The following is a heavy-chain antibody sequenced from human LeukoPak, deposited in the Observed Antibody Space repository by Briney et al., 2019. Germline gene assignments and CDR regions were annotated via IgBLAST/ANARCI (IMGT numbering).Heavy chain of an antibody. J-gene: IGHJ4*02. Sequence: GGSLRLSCAVSGFTFTDAWMTWIRQAPGKGLQWVSTISVSGENTYYADSVKGRFTISRDISKSTLYLQMNSLRDEDTALYYCAKYGSGTYYNGLHWGQGTLVTVSS. CDR1: GFTFTDAW. CDR2: ISVSGENT. D-gene: IGHD3-10*01. CDR3: AKYGSGTYYNGLH. V-gene: IGHV3-23*01.